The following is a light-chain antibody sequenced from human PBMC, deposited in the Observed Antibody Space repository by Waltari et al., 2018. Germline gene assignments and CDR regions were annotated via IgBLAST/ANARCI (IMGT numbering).Light chain of an antibody. Sequence: QSVLTQPPSASGTPGQRVTISCSGSSSNIGNNYLYWHQQLPGTAPKLLISANDQRPSGVPDRFSGSKSGTSASLAISGLRSEDEADYYCAAWDDSLGVWTFGGGTKLTVL. CDR2: AND. CDR3: AAWDDSLGVWT. J-gene: IGLJ2*01. V-gene: IGLV1-47*01. CDR1: SSNIGNNY.